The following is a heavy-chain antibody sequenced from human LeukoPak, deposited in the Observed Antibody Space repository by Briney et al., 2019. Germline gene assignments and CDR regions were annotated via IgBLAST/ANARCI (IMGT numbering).Heavy chain of an antibody. CDR2: IYYSGST. V-gene: IGHV4-39*07. J-gene: IGHJ3*02. Sequence: PSETLSLTCTVSGGSISSSSYYWGWIRQPPGKGLEWIGSIYYSGSTYYNPSLKSRVTISVDTSKNQFSLKLSSVTAADTAVYYCARAGIVSTVVHAFDIWGQGTMVTVSS. CDR1: GGSISSSSYY. D-gene: IGHD5/OR15-5a*01. CDR3: ARAGIVSTVVHAFDI.